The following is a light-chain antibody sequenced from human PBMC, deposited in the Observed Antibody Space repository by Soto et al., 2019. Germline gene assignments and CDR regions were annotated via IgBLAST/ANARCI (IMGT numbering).Light chain of an antibody. CDR3: QRYDNWPLT. V-gene: IGKV4-1*01. Sequence: DIVMTQSPDSLAVSLGERATIDCKSSQSLLYGGNDRNYLAWYQQKPGQSPKLLIYWASTREAGVPDRFTGSGSETHFTLTISSLQAEDVAVYYCQRYDNWPLTFGGGTKVEIK. J-gene: IGKJ4*01. CDR2: WAS. CDR1: QSLLYGGNDRNY.